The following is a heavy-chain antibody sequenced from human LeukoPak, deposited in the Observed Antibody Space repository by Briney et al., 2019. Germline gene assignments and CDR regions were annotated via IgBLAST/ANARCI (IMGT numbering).Heavy chain of an antibody. J-gene: IGHJ3*01. V-gene: IGHV3-23*01. CDR2: ISASGTDT. CDR1: GFTFSSYV. D-gene: IGHD3-22*01. Sequence: PGRSLRLSCAASGFTFSSYVMRWVRHAPGRGLEWVSTISASGTDTYYAASMKGRFTVSRDNSKKTLYLQMHSLRAEDTAVYYCAKEVSMIVVLISNVFDVGGQGTLVTVSS. CDR3: AKEVSMIVVLISNVFDV.